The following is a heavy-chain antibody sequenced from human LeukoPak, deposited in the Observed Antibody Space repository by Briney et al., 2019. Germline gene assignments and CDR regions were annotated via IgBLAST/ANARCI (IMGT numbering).Heavy chain of an antibody. J-gene: IGHJ5*02. CDR2: INHSGST. CDR1: GGSFSGYY. CDR3: ARVWHGDYIENWFDP. V-gene: IGHV4-34*01. D-gene: IGHD4-17*01. Sequence: SETLSLTCAVYGGSFSGYYWSWIRQPPGKGLEWIGEINHSGSTNYNPSLKSRVTISVDTSKNQFSLKLSSVTAADTAVYYCARVWHGDYIENWFDPWGQGTLVTVSS.